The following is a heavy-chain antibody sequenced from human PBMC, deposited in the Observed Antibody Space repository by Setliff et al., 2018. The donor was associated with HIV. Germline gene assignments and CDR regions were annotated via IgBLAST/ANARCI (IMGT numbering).Heavy chain of an antibody. CDR1: AASIRNSY. J-gene: IGHJ5*02. CDR2: IYPSGTI. CDR3: AGSMGATKGSWFEP. D-gene: IGHD1-26*01. V-gene: IGHV4-4*07. Sequence: PSETLSLTCTVSAASIRNSYWTRIRQPAGKGLEWIGRIYPSGTINYNPSLKSRVTMSVDTSKNQFSLRLTSVSAADTALYYCAGSMGATKGSWFEPWGQGTLVTVSS.